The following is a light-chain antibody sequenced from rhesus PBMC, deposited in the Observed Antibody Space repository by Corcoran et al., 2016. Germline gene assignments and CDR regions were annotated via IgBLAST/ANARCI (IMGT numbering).Light chain of an antibody. CDR1: QSLVHSNGNTY. CDR2: RVS. J-gene: IGKJ1*01. CDR3: MQYTHIPPWT. Sequence: DVVMTQSPLALPITPGQPASISCRSSQSLVHSNGNTYLSWFPQKPGQPPRLLIYRVSNRYSGVPDRFSGSGAGTNFTLKISRVEAEDVGVYYCMQYTHIPPWTFGQGTKVEIK. V-gene: IGKV2-65*01.